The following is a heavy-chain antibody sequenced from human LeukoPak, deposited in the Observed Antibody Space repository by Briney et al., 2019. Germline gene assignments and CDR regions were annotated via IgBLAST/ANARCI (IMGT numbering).Heavy chain of an antibody. D-gene: IGHD6-6*01. CDR3: ARSSYSSSSSI. J-gene: IGHJ3*02. V-gene: IGHV3-7*03. Sequence: GGSLRLSCAASGFTFSGFWMSWSRQAPGKGLEWVASINSDGSEGYYADVVRGRFTISRDNAKNSLYLQINSLRAEDTAVYYCARSSYSSSSSIWGQGTMVTVSS. CDR1: GFTFSGFW. CDR2: INSDGSEG.